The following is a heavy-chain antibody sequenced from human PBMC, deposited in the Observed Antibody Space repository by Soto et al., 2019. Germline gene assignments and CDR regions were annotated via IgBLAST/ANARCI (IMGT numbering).Heavy chain of an antibody. D-gene: IGHD1-26*01. J-gene: IGHJ4*02. CDR2: IYYSGST. V-gene: IGHV4-59*01. CDR1: GGSISSYY. CDR3: ARDGSPLPVGYFDY. Sequence: WETLSCTCTVSGGSISSYYWSWIRQPPGKGLEWIGYIYYSGSTNYNPSLKSRVTISVETSKNQFSLKMSSVTAADTAVYYCARDGSPLPVGYFDYWGQGTLVTVSS.